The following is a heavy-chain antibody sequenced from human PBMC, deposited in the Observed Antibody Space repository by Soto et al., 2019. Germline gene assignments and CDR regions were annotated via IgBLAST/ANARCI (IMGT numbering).Heavy chain of an antibody. CDR1: GFTFSSYG. CDR3: AKDLLRQQLFVVYYYYGMDV. CDR2: ISYDGSNK. J-gene: IGHJ6*02. V-gene: IGHV3-30*18. Sequence: SLRLSCAASGFTFSSYGMHWVRQAPGKGLEWVAVISYDGSNKYYADSVKGRFTISRDNSKNTLYLQMNSLRAEDTAVYYCAKDLLRQQLFVVYYYYGMDVWGQGTTVTVSS. D-gene: IGHD6-13*01.